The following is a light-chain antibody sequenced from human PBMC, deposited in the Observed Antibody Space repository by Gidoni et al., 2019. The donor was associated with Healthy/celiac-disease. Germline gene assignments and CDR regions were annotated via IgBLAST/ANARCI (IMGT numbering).Light chain of an antibody. CDR2: WAS. CDR1: QSVLYISNNKNY. V-gene: IGKV4-1*01. CDR3: QQYYSTPLT. J-gene: IGKJ4*01. Sequence: DIVMTQSPDSLAVSPGERATINCKSSQSVLYISNNKNYLAWYQQKPGQPPKLLIYWASTRESGVPDRFSGSGSGTDFTLTISSLQAEDVAVYYCQQYYSTPLTFGGGTKVEIK.